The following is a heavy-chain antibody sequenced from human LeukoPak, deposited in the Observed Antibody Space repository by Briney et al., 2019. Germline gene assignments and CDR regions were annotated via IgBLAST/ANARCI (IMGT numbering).Heavy chain of an antibody. CDR3: AKDSGYSYGSGYFDY. CDR1: GFTFDEYA. Sequence: GGSLRLSCAPSGFTFDEYAMHSVRQPPGKGLEWVSGISLNSGSIGYADFVKGRFTISRDNAKNFLYLQMNSLRAEDTALYYCAKDSGYSYGSGYFDYWGQGTLVTVSS. CDR2: ISLNSGSI. D-gene: IGHD5-18*01. V-gene: IGHV3-9*01. J-gene: IGHJ4*02.